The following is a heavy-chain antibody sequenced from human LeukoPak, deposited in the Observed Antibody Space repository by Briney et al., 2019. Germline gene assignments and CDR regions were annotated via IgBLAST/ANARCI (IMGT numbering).Heavy chain of an antibody. J-gene: IGHJ4*02. Sequence: GGSLRLSCSAFGFTFSTYFMHWVRQAPGKGLEYVSAISSNGGSTYYADSVKGRFTISRDNSKNTLYLQMSSLRAEDTAVYHCVKDDSYYYDSSGYPHWGQGTLVTVSS. CDR1: GFTFSTYF. V-gene: IGHV3-64D*09. CDR3: VKDDSYYYDSSGYPH. D-gene: IGHD3-22*01. CDR2: ISSNGGST.